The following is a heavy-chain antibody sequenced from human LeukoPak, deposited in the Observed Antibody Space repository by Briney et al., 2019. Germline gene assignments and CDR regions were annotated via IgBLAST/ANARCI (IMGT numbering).Heavy chain of an antibody. CDR2: IYYSGST. Sequence: SETLSLTCIVSGGPISSYSWSWIRQPPGKGEEWIGYIYYSGSTNYNPSLKSRVTMSVDTSKNQFSLKLSSVTAADTAVYYCARHDGGINAFDIWGQGTMVTVSS. CDR1: GGPISSYS. CDR3: ARHDGGINAFDI. D-gene: IGHD4-23*01. V-gene: IGHV4-59*08. J-gene: IGHJ3*02.